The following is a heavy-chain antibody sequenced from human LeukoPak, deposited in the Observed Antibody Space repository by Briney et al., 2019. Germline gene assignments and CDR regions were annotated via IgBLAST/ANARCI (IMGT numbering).Heavy chain of an antibody. V-gene: IGHV3-11*01. CDR1: GFTFSDYY. J-gene: IGHJ4*02. CDR2: ISSSGSTI. D-gene: IGHD6-13*01. CDR3: AGRLGIAAAAFDY. Sequence: PGGSLRLSCAASGFTFSDYYMSWIRQAPGKGLEWVSYISSSGSTIYYADSVKGRFTISRDNAKNSLYLQMNSLRAEDTAVYYCAGRLGIAAAAFDYWGQGTLVTVSS.